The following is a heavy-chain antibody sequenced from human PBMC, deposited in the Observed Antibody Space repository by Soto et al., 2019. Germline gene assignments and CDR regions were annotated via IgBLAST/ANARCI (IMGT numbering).Heavy chain of an antibody. CDR3: GRYCSGGSCHTLDYYGMDV. D-gene: IGHD2-15*01. Sequence: SVKVSCKASGGTFRNYGIGWVRQAPGQGLEWMGGIIPVFGTTNYAQKFQGRVTITADESASTAYIEVSSLRSEDTAMFYCGRYCSGGSCHTLDYYGMDVWGQGTTVTVSS. V-gene: IGHV1-69*13. CDR2: IIPVFGTT. J-gene: IGHJ6*02. CDR1: GGTFRNYG.